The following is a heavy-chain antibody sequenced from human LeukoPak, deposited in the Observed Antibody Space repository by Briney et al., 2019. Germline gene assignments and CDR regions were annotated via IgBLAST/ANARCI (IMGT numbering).Heavy chain of an antibody. J-gene: IGHJ2*01. D-gene: IGHD2-2*01. CDR1: GDTFSSYA. Sequence: SVKVSCKASGDTFSSYAISWVRQAPGQGLEWMGRIIPIFGIANYAQKFQGRVTITADKSTSTAYMELSSLRSEDTAVYYCARDDCSSTSCYLNWYFDLWGRGTLVTVSS. V-gene: IGHV1-69*04. CDR3: ARDDCSSTSCYLNWYFDL. CDR2: IIPIFGIA.